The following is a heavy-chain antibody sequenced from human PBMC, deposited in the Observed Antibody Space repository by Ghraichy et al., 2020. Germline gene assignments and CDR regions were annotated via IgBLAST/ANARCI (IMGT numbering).Heavy chain of an antibody. CDR1: GFTVSSNY. V-gene: IGHV3-66*01. J-gene: IGHJ3*02. Sequence: GGSLRLSCAASGFTVSSNYMSWVRQAPGKGLEWVSVIYSGGSTYYADSVKGRFTISRDNSKNTLYLQMNSLRAEDTAVYYCARDLGYCSSTSCYDAFDIWGQGTMVTVSS. CDR3: ARDLGYCSSTSCYDAFDI. D-gene: IGHD2-2*01. CDR2: IYSGGST.